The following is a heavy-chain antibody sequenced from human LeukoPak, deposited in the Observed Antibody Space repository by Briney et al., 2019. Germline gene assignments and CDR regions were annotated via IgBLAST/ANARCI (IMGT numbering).Heavy chain of an antibody. CDR1: GFTFSSYW. CDR3: ARDRDSYSLHDAFDI. J-gene: IGHJ3*02. CDR2: IKQDGSEK. V-gene: IGHV3-7*03. D-gene: IGHD4-11*01. Sequence: GGSLRLSCAASGFTFSSYWMSWVRQAPGKGLEWVANIKQDGSEKYYVDSVKGRFTISRDNAKNSLYLQMNSLRAEDTAVYYCARDRDSYSLHDAFDIWGQGTMVTVSS.